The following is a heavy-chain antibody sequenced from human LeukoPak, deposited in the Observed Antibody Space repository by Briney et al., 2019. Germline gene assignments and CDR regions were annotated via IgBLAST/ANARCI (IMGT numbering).Heavy chain of an antibody. CDR1: GFTFSSYS. CDR3: ARSTYCGGDCYPALGY. Sequence: GGSLRLSCAASGFTFSSYSMNWVRQAPGKGLEWVSYISSSNNTIYYTDSVKGRFTISRDNAKNSLYLQMNSLRDEDTAVYYCARSTYCGGDCYPALGYWGQGTPVTVSS. V-gene: IGHV3-48*02. J-gene: IGHJ4*02. CDR2: ISSSNNTI. D-gene: IGHD2-21*02.